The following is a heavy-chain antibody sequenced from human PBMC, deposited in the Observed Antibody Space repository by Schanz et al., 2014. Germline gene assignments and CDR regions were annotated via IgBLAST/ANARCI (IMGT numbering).Heavy chain of an antibody. V-gene: IGHV1-2*02. Sequence: QVQLVQSGAEMKKPGASVKVSCKASGYTFTGYYMHWVRQAPGQGLEWMGWINPNSGTTNYAQKLQGGVTMTRDTSISTADIELSRLKSDDTAVYYCARAFGCYDAAGALDYWGQGTLVTVSS. CDR2: INPNSGTT. CDR1: GYTFTGYY. CDR3: ARAFGCYDAAGALDY. D-gene: IGHD5-12*01. J-gene: IGHJ4*02.